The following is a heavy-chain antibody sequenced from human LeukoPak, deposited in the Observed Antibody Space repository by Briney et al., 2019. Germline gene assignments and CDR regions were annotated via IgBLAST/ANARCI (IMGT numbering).Heavy chain of an antibody. V-gene: IGHV1-18*01. J-gene: IGHJ4*02. CDR3: ARDHGIRIRTVFGY. CDR1: GYTFTSYG. CDR2: ISAYNGNT. D-gene: IGHD4-11*01. Sequence: ASVKVSCKASGYTFTSYGISWVRQAPGQGLEWMGWISAYNGNTNYAQKLQGRVTMTTDTSTSTAYMELRSLGSDDTVVYYCARDHGIRIRTVFGYWGQGTLVTVSS.